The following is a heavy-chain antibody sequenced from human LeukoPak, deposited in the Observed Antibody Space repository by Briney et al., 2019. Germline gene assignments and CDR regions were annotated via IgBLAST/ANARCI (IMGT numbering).Heavy chain of an antibody. CDR1: GYTFTNYY. D-gene: IGHD2-2*01. V-gene: IGHV1-46*01. CDR2: MNPGGGST. Sequence: GASVKVSCKASGYTFTNYYMHWVRQTPGQGLEWMAIMNPGGGSTTYAQKLQGRATMTRDTSADTSTTTVYMELNSLRSEDTAVYYCARSPCCSSANCPFDLWGQGTLVTVSS. J-gene: IGHJ5*02. CDR3: ARSPCCSSANCPFDL.